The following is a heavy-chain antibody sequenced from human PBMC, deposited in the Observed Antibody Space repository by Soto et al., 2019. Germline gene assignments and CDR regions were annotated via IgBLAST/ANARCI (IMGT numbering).Heavy chain of an antibody. Sequence: ASVNVSCKASCYTFTSYGISWVRQAPGQVLEWMGWISAYNGNTNDAQKLQGRVTMTTDTSTSTAYMELRSLRSDDTAVYYCARDYTIFGGMDVWGQGTTVTV. J-gene: IGHJ6*02. V-gene: IGHV1-18*01. CDR3: ARDYTIFGGMDV. CDR2: ISAYNGNT. D-gene: IGHD3-3*01. CDR1: CYTFTSYG.